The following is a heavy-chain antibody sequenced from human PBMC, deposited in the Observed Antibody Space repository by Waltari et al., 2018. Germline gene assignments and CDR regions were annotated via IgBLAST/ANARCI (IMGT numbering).Heavy chain of an antibody. CDR2: INPSAGSI. Sequence: QVQLVQSGAEVKKPGASVKVSCKASGYTFTHYYMHWVRHAPRQGLEWIGSINPSAGSISYAQKFQGRGTMTRDTSASTVYMELSSLRSEDMAVYYCASDSQGDYWGQGTLVTVSS. CDR3: ASDSQGDY. V-gene: IGHV1-46*01. J-gene: IGHJ4*02. CDR1: GYTFTHYY.